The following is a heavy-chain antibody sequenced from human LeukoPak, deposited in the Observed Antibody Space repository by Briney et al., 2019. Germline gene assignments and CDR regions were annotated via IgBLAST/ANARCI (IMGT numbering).Heavy chain of an antibody. Sequence: PGGSLRLSCAASGFTFNNYGMSWVRQAPGKGLEWVSGISGSGGRTFYVDSVKGRFTISRDNSKNTLYLHMSSLRAEDTAVYYCAKVITGTYSYYYYYMDVWGKGTTVTISS. D-gene: IGHD1-26*01. V-gene: IGHV3-23*01. CDR3: AKVITGTYSYYYYYMDV. J-gene: IGHJ6*03. CDR1: GFTFNNYG. CDR2: ISGSGGRT.